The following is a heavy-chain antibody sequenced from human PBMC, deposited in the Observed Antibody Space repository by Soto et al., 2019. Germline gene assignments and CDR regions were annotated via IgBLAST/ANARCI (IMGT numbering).Heavy chain of an antibody. J-gene: IGHJ4*02. V-gene: IGHV4-31*11. CDR3: ERGVGTAWPHDS. D-gene: IGHD2-21*02. Sequence: QLQASGPGLVKPSQTLSLTCAVSGGSISSGDYYWNWIRQHPGKGLEWIGYTYHSGSTSYNPSLKSRITISVDKSKSPFSLKLTSVTAADTAVYYCERGVGTAWPHDSWGQGALVTVSS. CDR1: GGSISSGDYY. CDR2: TYHSGST.